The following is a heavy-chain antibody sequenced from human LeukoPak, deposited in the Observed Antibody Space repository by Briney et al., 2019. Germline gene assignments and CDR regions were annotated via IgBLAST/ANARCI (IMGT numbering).Heavy chain of an antibody. D-gene: IGHD1-7*01. J-gene: IGHJ4*02. V-gene: IGHV3-9*01. Sequence: GRSLRLSCAASGFTFDDYAMHWVRQAPGKGLEWVSGISWNSGSIGHADSVKGRFTISRDNAKNSLYLQMNSLRAEDTALYYCAKGLELGSYFDYWGQGTLVTVSS. CDR3: AKGLELGSYFDY. CDR2: ISWNSGSI. CDR1: GFTFDDYA.